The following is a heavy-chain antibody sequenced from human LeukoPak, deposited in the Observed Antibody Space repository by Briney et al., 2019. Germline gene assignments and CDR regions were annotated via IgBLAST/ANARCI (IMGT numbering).Heavy chain of an antibody. D-gene: IGHD3-10*01. Sequence: SVKVSCKASGGTFSSYAISWVRQAPGQGLEWRGGIIPIFGTANYAQKFQGRVTITAEKSTSTDYMALSSLRSEDTAVYYCARVGYYYGSGSYADYYGMDVWGQGTTVTVSS. V-gene: IGHV1-69*06. CDR1: GGTFSSYA. CDR3: ARVGYYYGSGSYADYYGMDV. CDR2: IIPIFGTA. J-gene: IGHJ6*02.